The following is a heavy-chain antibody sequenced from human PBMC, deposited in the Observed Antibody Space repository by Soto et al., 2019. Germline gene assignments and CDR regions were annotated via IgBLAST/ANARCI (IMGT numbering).Heavy chain of an antibody. Sequence: QLQLQESGPGLVKPSETLSLTCTVSGGSISSSSYYWGWIRQPPGKGLEWIGSISYSGTTYYNPSLKSRVTISIDTSKNQFSLKLTSVTAADTAVYYCVRHRDSTFYSPFYYWGQGTLVTVSS. CDR1: GGSISSSSYY. V-gene: IGHV4-39*01. CDR3: VRHRDSTFYSPFYY. J-gene: IGHJ4*02. D-gene: IGHD3-22*01. CDR2: ISYSGTT.